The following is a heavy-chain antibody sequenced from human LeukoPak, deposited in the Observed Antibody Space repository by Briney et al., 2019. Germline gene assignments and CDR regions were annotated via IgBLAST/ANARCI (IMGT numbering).Heavy chain of an antibody. V-gene: IGHV3-74*01. CDR2: INSDGSST. D-gene: IGHD2-21*01. CDR1: GFTFSSDW. Sequence: GGSLRLSCAASGFTFSSDWMHWVRQPPGQGLVRVSRINSDGSSTSYADSGKGRFTIARDNAKNTLYLQMNSLRAEDTAVYYCARDQAVVIGYYCYYMDVWGKGTTVTVSS. CDR3: ARDQAVVIGYYCYYMDV. J-gene: IGHJ6*03.